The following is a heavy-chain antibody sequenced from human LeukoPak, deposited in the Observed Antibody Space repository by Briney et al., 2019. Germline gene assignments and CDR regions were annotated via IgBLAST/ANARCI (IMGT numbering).Heavy chain of an antibody. CDR3: AKDLLVVVTAMADY. CDR1: GFTFSSYG. D-gene: IGHD2-21*02. V-gene: IGHV3-30*18. J-gene: IGHJ4*02. CDR2: ISYDGSNK. Sequence: GGPLRLSCAASGFTFSSYGMHWVRQAPGKGLEWVAVISYDGSNKYYADSVKGRFTISRDNSKNTLYLQMNSLRAEDTAVYYCAKDLLVVVTAMADYWGQGTLVTVSS.